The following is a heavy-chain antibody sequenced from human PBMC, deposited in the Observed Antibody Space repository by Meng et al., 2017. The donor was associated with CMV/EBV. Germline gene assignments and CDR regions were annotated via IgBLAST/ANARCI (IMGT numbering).Heavy chain of an antibody. CDR3: AKDDSSSWWGAYYYYGMDV. D-gene: IGHD6-13*01. CDR1: GFTVSSNY. Sequence: GGSLRLSCAASGFTVSSNYMSWVRQAPGKGLEWVAFIRYDGSNKYYADSVKGRFTISRDNSKNTLYLQMNSLRAEDTAVYYCAKDDSSSWWGAYYYYGMDVWGQGTTVTVSS. J-gene: IGHJ6*02. CDR2: IRYDGSNK. V-gene: IGHV3-30*02.